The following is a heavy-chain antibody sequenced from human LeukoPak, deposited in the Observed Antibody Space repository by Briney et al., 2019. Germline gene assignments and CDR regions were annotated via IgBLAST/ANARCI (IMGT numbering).Heavy chain of an antibody. CDR1: GYTFTSYD. CDR2: MNPNSGNT. D-gene: IGHD3-16*01. V-gene: IGHV1-8*01. CDR3: VRGRGDYVWNQHDY. Sequence: ASVKVSCTASGYTFTSYDINWVRQATGQGLEWMGWMNPNSGNTGYAQKFQGRVTMTRNTSISTAYMELSSLRSEDTAVYYCVRGRGDYVWNQHDYWGQGTLVTVSS. J-gene: IGHJ4*02.